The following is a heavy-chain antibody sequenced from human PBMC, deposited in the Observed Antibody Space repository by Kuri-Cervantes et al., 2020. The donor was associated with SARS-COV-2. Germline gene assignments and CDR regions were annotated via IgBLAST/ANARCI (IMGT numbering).Heavy chain of an antibody. CDR1: GFTFSDYY. D-gene: IGHD3-10*01. CDR3: AKRFVVPTNGTDYFDY. CDR2: ISGSSDYT. V-gene: IGHV3-23*01. J-gene: IGHJ4*02. Sequence: GGSLRLSCAASGFTFSDYYMSWIRQAPGKGLEWVSTISGSSDYTYYAESVDYAESVEGRFTISRDISKKTLYLQMHRLRAEDTAVYYCAKRFVVPTNGTDYFDYWGQETRVTVSS.